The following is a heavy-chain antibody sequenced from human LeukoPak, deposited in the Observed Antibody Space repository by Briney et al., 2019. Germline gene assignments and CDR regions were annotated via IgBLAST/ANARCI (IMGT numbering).Heavy chain of an antibody. J-gene: IGHJ1*01. V-gene: IGHV1-58*02. CDR2: IVVGSGNT. D-gene: IGHD3-22*01. CDR1: GFTFTSSA. CDR3: AAGDYYDSSGYYARH. Sequence: SVKVSCKASGFTFTSSAMQWVRQARGQRLEWIGWIVVGSGNTNYAQKFQERVTITRGMSTSTAYMELSSLRSEDTAVYYCAAGDYYDSSGYYARHWGQGTLVTVSS.